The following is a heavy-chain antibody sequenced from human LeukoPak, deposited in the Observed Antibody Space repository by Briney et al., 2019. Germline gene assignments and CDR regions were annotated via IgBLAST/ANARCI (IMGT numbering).Heavy chain of an antibody. CDR3: ARDQGYSSTLFDI. CDR2: ISYDGSNK. D-gene: IGHD6-13*01. V-gene: IGHV3-30-3*01. J-gene: IGHJ3*02. CDR1: GFTFSSYA. Sequence: PGGSLRLSCAASGFTFSSYAMHWVRQAPGKGLEWVAVISYDGSNKYYADSVKGRFTISRDNSKNTLYLQMNSLRAEDTAVYYCARDQGYSSTLFDIWGQGTMVTVSS.